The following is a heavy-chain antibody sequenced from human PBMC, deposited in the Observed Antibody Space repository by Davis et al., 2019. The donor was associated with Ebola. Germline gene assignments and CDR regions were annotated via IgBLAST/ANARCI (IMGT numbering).Heavy chain of an antibody. D-gene: IGHD5-12*01. CDR2: ISYDGSNK. V-gene: IGHV3-30-3*01. J-gene: IGHJ4*02. CDR1: GFSFSSYA. Sequence: GESLKISCAASGFSFSSYAMHWVRQAPGKGLEWVAIISYDGSNKYYADSVKGRFTISRDNSKNTLYLQMNSLRAEDTGVYYCTRTDNSGYEQFDYWGQGALVTVSS. CDR3: TRTDNSGYEQFDY.